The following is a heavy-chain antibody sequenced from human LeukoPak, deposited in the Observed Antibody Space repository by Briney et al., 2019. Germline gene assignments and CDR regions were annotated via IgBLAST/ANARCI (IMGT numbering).Heavy chain of an antibody. CDR2: IYPGDSDI. CDR3: ARHVKMAIILDAFDI. D-gene: IGHD5-24*01. Sequence: GESLKISCKGSGYSFTSYWLGWVRQMPGKGLEWMGIIYPGDSDIRYSPSFQGQVTISVDKSITTAYLQWSSLKASDTAMYYCARHVKMAIILDAFDIWGQGTMVTVSS. V-gene: IGHV5-51*01. CDR1: GYSFTSYW. J-gene: IGHJ3*02.